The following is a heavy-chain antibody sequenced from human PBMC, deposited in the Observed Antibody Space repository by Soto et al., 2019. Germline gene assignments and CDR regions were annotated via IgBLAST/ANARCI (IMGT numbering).Heavy chain of an antibody. J-gene: IGHJ4*02. V-gene: IGHV4-34*01. Sequence: QVQLQQWGAGLLKPSETLSLTCAVYGGSFSGYYWSWIRQPPGKGLEWIGEINHSGSTNYNPSLKSRVTISVDTSKNQFSLKLSSVTAADTAVYYCARGGDNSSSWYRSFDYWGQGTLVTVSS. CDR3: ARGGDNSSSWYRSFDY. CDR2: INHSGST. D-gene: IGHD6-13*01. CDR1: GGSFSGYY.